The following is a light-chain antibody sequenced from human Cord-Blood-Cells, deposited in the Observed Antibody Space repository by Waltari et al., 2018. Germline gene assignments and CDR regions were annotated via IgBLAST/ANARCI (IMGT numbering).Light chain of an antibody. CDR1: SPNIGAGYD. CDR2: GNS. Sequence: QSVLTQPPSVSGAPGKRVTISCTGSSPNIGAGYDVHWYQQLPGTAPKLLIYGNSNRPSGVPDRFSGSKSGTSASLAITGLQAEDEADYYCQSYDSSLSGYVFGTGTKVTVL. CDR3: QSYDSSLSGYV. V-gene: IGLV1-40*01. J-gene: IGLJ1*01.